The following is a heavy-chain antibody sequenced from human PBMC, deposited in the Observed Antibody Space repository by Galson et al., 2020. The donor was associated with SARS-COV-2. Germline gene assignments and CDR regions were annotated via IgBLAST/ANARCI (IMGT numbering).Heavy chain of an antibody. CDR1: GYTFANYD. D-gene: IGHD3-9*01. J-gene: IGHJ6*03. V-gene: IGHV1-8*03. Sequence: ASVKVSCEASGYTFANYDVNWVRQATGQGLEWMGWMNPKSGNTGYAQRFRGRVTITRDTSINTAYLELSSLRSEDTAVYYCARASKHYNFLTGYLNYYYYYMDVWGTGTTVTISS. CDR3: ARASKHYNFLTGYLNYYYYYMDV. CDR2: MNPKSGNT.